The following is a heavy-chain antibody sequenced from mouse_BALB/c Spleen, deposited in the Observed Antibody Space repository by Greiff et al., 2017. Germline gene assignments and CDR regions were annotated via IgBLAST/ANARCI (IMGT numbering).Heavy chain of an antibody. D-gene: IGHD3-2*02. V-gene: IGHV1-15*01. CDR2: IHPETGGT. CDR3: TREALRYYAMDY. Sequence: VQLQQSGAELVRPGASVTLSCKASGYTFTDYEMHWVKQTPVHGLEWIGAIHPETGGTAYNQKFKGKATLTADKSSSTAYMELRSLTSEDSAVYYCTREALRYYAMDYWGQGTSVTVSS. CDR1: GYTFTDYE. J-gene: IGHJ4*01.